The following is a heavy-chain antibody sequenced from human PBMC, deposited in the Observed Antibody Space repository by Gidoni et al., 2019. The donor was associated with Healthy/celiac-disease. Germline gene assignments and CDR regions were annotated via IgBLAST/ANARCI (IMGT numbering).Heavy chain of an antibody. CDR2: INAGNGNT. CDR1: GYTFTSYA. Sequence: QVQLVQSGAAVKKPGASVKVSGKASGYTFTSYAMHWVRRGPGHRLEWMGLINAGNGNTKYSQKFQGRVTIPRDTSASTAYMELSSLRSEDTAVYYCARDRWNYYDSSGFGYCGQGTLVTVSS. CDR3: ARDRWNYYDSSGFGY. J-gene: IGHJ4*02. D-gene: IGHD3-22*01. V-gene: IGHV1-3*01.